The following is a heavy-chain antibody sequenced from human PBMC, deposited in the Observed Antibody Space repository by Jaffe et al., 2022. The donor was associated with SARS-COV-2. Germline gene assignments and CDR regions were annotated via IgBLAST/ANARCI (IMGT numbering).Heavy chain of an antibody. J-gene: IGHJ4*02. CDR1: GFTFSNYW. CDR3: ARSPGRGGDLDY. V-gene: IGHV3-7*01. CDR2: IKEDGSEK. Sequence: EVQLVESGGGLVHPGGSLRVSCTASGFTFSNYWMNWVRQAPGKGLEWVARIKEDGSEKNYVDSVKGRFTISRDNSRNSLDLQMNSLTAEDTAVYYCARSPGRGGDLDYWGQGTLATVSS. D-gene: IGHD2-15*01.